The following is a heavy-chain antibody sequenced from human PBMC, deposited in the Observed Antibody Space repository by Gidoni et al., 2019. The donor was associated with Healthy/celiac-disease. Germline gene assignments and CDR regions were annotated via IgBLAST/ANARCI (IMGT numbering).Heavy chain of an antibody. CDR3: AKAIGRWLQTENAFDI. J-gene: IGHJ3*02. D-gene: IGHD5-12*01. CDR1: GFTFDDYA. V-gene: IGHV3-9*01. Sequence: EVQLVESGGGLVQPGRSLRLSCAASGFTFDDYAMHWVRQAPGKGLEWVSGISWNSGSIGYADSVKGRFTISRDNAKNSLYLQMNSLRAEDTALYYCAKAIGRWLQTENAFDIWGQGTMVTVSS. CDR2: ISWNSGSI.